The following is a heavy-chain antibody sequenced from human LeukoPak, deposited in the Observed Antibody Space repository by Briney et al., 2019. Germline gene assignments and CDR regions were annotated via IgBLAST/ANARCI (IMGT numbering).Heavy chain of an antibody. J-gene: IGHJ4*02. CDR1: GFTFSSYW. D-gene: IGHD3-10*01. CDR3: AREYGSGSYDY. CDR2: INSDGTSS. V-gene: IGHV3-74*01. Sequence: GGSLRLSCAASGFTFSSYWMHWVRQAPGKGLVWVTLINSDGTSSSYAVSVKGRFTISRDSGKKTLYLQMNSLRAEDTAVYYCAREYGSGSYDYWGQGTLVTVSS.